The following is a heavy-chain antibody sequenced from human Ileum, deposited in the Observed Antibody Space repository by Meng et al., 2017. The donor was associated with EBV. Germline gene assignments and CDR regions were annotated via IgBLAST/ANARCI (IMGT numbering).Heavy chain of an antibody. Sequence: QPHPQQSGPRRVKPSETLSLTCTVSGGPINSSSYYWGWIRQPPGKGLEWIGSIYYSGRTYYNPSLKSRVTISVDTSKNQFSLKLSSVTAADTAVYYCARPIAAAGWFDPWGQGTLVTVSS. CDR3: ARPIAAAGWFDP. V-gene: IGHV4-39*01. CDR2: IYYSGRT. J-gene: IGHJ5*02. D-gene: IGHD6-13*01. CDR1: GGPINSSSYY.